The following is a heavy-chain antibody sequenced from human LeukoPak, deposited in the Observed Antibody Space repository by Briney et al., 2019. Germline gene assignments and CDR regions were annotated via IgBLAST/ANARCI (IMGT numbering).Heavy chain of an antibody. CDR3: ARLGGITMVRGVIHDGMDV. CDR1: GYSFTTYW. CDR2: IYPGDSDA. V-gene: IGHV5-51*01. J-gene: IGHJ6*02. Sequence: RGESLKISCKASGYSFTTYWIGWVRQMPGKGLEWMGIIYPGDSDARYSPSFQGQVTISVDKSISTAYLQWSSLKASDTAVYYCARLGGITMVRGVIHDGMDVWGQGTTVTVSS. D-gene: IGHD3-10*01.